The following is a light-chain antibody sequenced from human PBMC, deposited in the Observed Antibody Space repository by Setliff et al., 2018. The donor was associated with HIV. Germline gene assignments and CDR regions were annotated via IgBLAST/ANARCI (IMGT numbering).Light chain of an antibody. CDR3: CSYAGSSTYV. CDR1: SSDVGSYNL. CDR2: EVS. J-gene: IGLJ1*01. Sequence: ALAQPASVSGSPGQSITISCTGTSSDVGSYNLVSWYQQHPGKAPKLMIYEVSKRPSGVSNRFSGSKSGNTAPLTISGLQAEDEADYYCCSYAGSSTYVFGTGTKVTVL. V-gene: IGLV2-23*02.